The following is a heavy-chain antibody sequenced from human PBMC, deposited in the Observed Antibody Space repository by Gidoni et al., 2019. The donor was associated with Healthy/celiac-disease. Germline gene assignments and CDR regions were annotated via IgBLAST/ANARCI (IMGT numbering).Heavy chain of an antibody. D-gene: IGHD3-9*01. CDR3: AKGPTFVGYFDWLLSPFGSYYGMDV. V-gene: IGHV3-30*18. Sequence: ASGFTFSSYGVHWVRQAPGKGLEWVAVISYDGSNKYYADSVKGRFTISRDNSKNTLYLQMNSLRAEDTAVYYCAKGPTFVGYFDWLLSPFGSYYGMDVWGQGTTVTVSS. J-gene: IGHJ6*02. CDR2: ISYDGSNK. CDR1: GFTFSSYG.